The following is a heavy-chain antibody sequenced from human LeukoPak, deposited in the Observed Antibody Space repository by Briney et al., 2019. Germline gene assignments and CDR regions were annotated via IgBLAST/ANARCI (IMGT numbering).Heavy chain of an antibody. CDR1: GYTFTGYY. J-gene: IGHJ4*02. CDR2: INPNSGGT. V-gene: IGHV1-2*02. CDR3: ARDYGVPTYYYDSSGYSDLDY. D-gene: IGHD3-22*01. Sequence: ASVKVSCKASGYTFTGYYMHWVRQAPGQGLEWMGWINPNSGGTNYAQKFQGRVTMTRDTSISTAYMELRSLRSDDTAVYYCARDYGVPTYYYDSSGYSDLDYWGQGTLVTVSS.